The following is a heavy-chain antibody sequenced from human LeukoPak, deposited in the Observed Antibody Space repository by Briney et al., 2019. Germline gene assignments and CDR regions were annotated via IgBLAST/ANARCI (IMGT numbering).Heavy chain of an antibody. CDR1: GFTFTSAW. CDR2: IKSKSDGGTA. Sequence: KPGGSLRLSCAASGFTFTSAWMSWVRQAPGKGLEWLGRIKSKSDGGTASYPFPVQGRFTISRDDSRNMLYLQMNSLKTEDTAVYYCTTAYYHYVWGTYRTLTTDYWGQGTLVTVSS. V-gene: IGHV3-15*01. CDR3: TTAYYHYVWGTYRTLTTDY. D-gene: IGHD3-16*02. J-gene: IGHJ4*02.